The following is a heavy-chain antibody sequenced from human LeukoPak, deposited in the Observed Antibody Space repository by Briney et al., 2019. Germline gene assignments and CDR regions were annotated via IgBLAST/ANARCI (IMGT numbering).Heavy chain of an antibody. CDR2: INHSGST. CDR1: GGSFSGYY. J-gene: IGHJ4*02. D-gene: IGHD2-15*01. Sequence: PSETLSLTCAVYGGSFSGYYWSWIRQPPGKGLEWIGEINHSGSTNYNPSLKSRVTISVDTSKNQFSLKLSSVTAADTAAYYCARGRGGSWYSYWGQGTLVTVSS. V-gene: IGHV4-34*01. CDR3: ARGRGGSWYSY.